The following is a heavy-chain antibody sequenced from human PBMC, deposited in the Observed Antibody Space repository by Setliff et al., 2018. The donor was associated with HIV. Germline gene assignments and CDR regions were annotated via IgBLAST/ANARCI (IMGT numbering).Heavy chain of an antibody. V-gene: IGHV1-46*01. D-gene: IGHD6-6*01. CDR1: GYSFARYG. CDR2: ISPSGAST. Sequence: RASVKVSCKASGYSFARYGLSWVRQAPGQGLEWMGMISPSGASTKYAQRLQGRVTLTRDTSSSTVYVELSSLRSDDTAVYYCAREAEQGERSSSWYFDYWGQGTLVTVSS. J-gene: IGHJ4*02. CDR3: AREAEQGERSSSWYFDY.